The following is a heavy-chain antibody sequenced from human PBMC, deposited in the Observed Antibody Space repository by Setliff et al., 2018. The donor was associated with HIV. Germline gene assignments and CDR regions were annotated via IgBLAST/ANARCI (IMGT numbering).Heavy chain of an antibody. V-gene: IGHV4-61*02. CDR1: GGSISSGSYY. CDR3: ARAAGTFNFDY. D-gene: IGHD1-1*01. CDR2: IYTSGST. J-gene: IGHJ4*02. Sequence: SETLSLTCTVSGGSISSGSYYWSWIRQPAGKGLEWIGRIYTSGSTNYNPSLKSRVTISVDTSKNQFSLKLSSVTAADTAVYYCARAAGTFNFDYWGQGTLVTVSS.